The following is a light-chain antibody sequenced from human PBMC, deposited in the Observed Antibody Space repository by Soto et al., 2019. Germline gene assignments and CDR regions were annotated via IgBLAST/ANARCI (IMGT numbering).Light chain of an antibody. J-gene: IGKJ5*01. CDR2: DTS. Sequence: IGLTQSPVTLSLSKGERVTLSCRASQSVGSYLAWYQQRPGQAPRLLIYDTSNRATDIPARFSGSGSGTDFTLTISSLEPEDSAVYYCQQRHMWPITFGQGTRLAI. V-gene: IGKV3-11*01. CDR3: QQRHMWPIT. CDR1: QSVGSY.